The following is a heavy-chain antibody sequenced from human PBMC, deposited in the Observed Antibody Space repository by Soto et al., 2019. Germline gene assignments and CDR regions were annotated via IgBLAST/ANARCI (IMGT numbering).Heavy chain of an antibody. CDR3: ARASSPSDALLDY. V-gene: IGHV3-21*04. J-gene: IGHJ4*02. CDR2: ISSSSSYI. CDR1: GFSLSSYS. Sequence: VSLRLCGAASGFSLSSYSMNWVRQAPGKGLEWVSSISSSSSYIYYADSVKGRFTISRDNAKNSLYLQMNSLRADDTAVYYWARASSPSDALLDYWGQGTLGT. D-gene: IGHD2-15*01.